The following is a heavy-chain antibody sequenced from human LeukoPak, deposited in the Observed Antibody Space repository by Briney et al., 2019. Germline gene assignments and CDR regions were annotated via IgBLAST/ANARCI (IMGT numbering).Heavy chain of an antibody. V-gene: IGHV3-30*02. J-gene: IGHJ6*03. CDR1: GFTFRSYG. CDR2: IRYDETDK. Sequence: PGGSLRLSCAASGFTFRSYGMHWVRQATGKGLEWVAFIRYDETDKYYADSVKGRFTISRDNSKNTLYLQMSSLRAEDTAVYYCAKATNYYMDVWGKGTTVTVSS. CDR3: AKATNYYMDV.